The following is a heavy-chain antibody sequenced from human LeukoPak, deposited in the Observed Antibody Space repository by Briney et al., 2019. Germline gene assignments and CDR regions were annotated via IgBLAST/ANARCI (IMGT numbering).Heavy chain of an antibody. J-gene: IGHJ4*02. CDR2: ISSGSTYI. D-gene: IGHD3-3*01. V-gene: IGHV3-21*01. CDR3: ARDPVRNKYYDFWSGSLPVGDY. Sequence: GGSLRLSCAASGFTFSTYYMNWVRQAPGKGLEWVSSISSGSTYIYYADSVKGRFTISRDNAKNSLYLQMNSLRAEDTAVYYCARDPVRNKYYDFWSGSLPVGDYWGQGTLVTVSS. CDR1: GFTFSTYY.